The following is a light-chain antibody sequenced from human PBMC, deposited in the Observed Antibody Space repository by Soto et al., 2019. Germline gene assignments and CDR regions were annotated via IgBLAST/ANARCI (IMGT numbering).Light chain of an antibody. V-gene: IGKV3-15*01. CDR1: QSVSSK. CDR2: GAS. Sequence: EIVMTQSPATLSVSPGERATLSCRASQSVSSKLAWYQQKPGQAPRLLMYGASTRATDFPGRFSGSGSGTEFTLTISSLQSEDFAVYYCQKYNSWPLTFGGGTKVEI. J-gene: IGKJ4*01. CDR3: QKYNSWPLT.